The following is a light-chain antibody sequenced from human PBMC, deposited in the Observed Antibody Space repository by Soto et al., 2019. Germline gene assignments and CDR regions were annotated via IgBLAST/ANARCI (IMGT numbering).Light chain of an antibody. CDR3: QQYNNWPIT. J-gene: IGKJ5*01. V-gene: IGKV1-39*02. CDR2: AAS. CDR1: QSISSY. Sequence: DIQMTQSPSFLSASVGDRVTITCRASQSISSYLNWYQQKPGKAPKLLIYAASSLQSGVPSRFSGSGSGTDFTLTISSLQPEDFAVYYCQQYNNWPITFGQGTRLEIK.